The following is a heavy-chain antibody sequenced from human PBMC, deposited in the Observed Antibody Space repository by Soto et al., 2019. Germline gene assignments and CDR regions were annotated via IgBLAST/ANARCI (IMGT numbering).Heavy chain of an antibody. D-gene: IGHD3-10*01. J-gene: IGHJ6*02. V-gene: IGHV1-3*01. CDR1: GYTFTSYA. CDR2: INAGNGNT. Sequence: ASVKVSCKASGYTFTSYAMHWVRQAPGQRLEWMGWINAGNGNTKYSQKFQGRVTITRDTSASTAYMELSSLRSEDTAVYYCARDIEITMVRGVIMGAYYYYYGMGVWGQGTTVTAP. CDR3: ARDIEITMVRGVIMGAYYYYYGMGV.